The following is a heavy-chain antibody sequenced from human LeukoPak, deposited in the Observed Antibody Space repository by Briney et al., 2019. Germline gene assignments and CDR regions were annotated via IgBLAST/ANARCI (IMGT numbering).Heavy chain of an antibody. CDR3: ARGPIVATIPEDFLHGPPDY. J-gene: IGHJ4*02. V-gene: IGHV4-39*07. Sequence: PSETLSLTCTVSGGSISTSSYYWGWIRQPPGKGLEWIGNIYYSGSTYYNPSLKSRVTISVDTSKNQFSLKLTSVTAADTAVYYCARGPIVATIPEDFLHGPPDYWGQGTLVTVSS. D-gene: IGHD5-12*01. CDR1: GGSISTSSYY. CDR2: IYYSGST.